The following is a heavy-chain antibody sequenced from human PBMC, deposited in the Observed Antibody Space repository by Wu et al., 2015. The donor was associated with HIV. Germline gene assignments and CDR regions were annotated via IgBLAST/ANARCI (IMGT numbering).Heavy chain of an antibody. V-gene: IGHV1-8*01. Sequence: QVQLVQSAAEVKKPGASVKVSCKASGYEFVSYGISWVRQATGQGLEWMGWMNPNSGNTGYAQKFQGRVTMTRNTSISTAYMELSSLRSEDTAVYYCARMNYFGSGSLSNWFDPGPGNPGHRLL. D-gene: IGHD3-10*01. CDR1: GYEFVSYG. CDR3: ARMNYFGSGSLSNWFDP. CDR2: MNPNSGNT. J-gene: IGHJ5*02.